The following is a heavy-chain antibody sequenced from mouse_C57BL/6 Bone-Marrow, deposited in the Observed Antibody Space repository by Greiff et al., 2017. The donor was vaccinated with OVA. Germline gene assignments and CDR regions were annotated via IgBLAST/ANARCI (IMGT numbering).Heavy chain of an antibody. D-gene: IGHD2-4*01. CDR2: IYPGDGDT. Sequence: VQLQQSGPELVKPGASVKISCKASGYAFSSSWMNWVKQRPGKGLEWIGRIYPGDGDTNYNGKFKGKATLTADKSSSTAYMQLSSLTSEDSAVYFGARSVDYDPSGVAYWGQGTLVTVSA. V-gene: IGHV1-82*01. CDR3: ARSVDYDPSGVAY. J-gene: IGHJ3*01. CDR1: GYAFSSSW.